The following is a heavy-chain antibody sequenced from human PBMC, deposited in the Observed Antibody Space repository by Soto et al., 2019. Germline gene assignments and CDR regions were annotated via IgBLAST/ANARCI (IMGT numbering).Heavy chain of an antibody. Sequence: GGSLRLSCAASGFTFSSYGMHWVRQAPGKGLEWAADIKYNGSNKYYADSEKGRFTISRDNTKNTLYLQTNSLRAEDTAVYYCAKSGYYGAGSNYPNCFDPWGQGTLVTVSS. V-gene: IGHV3-30*18. CDR3: AKSGYYGAGSNYPNCFDP. CDR1: GFTFSSYG. J-gene: IGHJ5*02. D-gene: IGHD3-10*01. CDR2: IKYNGSNK.